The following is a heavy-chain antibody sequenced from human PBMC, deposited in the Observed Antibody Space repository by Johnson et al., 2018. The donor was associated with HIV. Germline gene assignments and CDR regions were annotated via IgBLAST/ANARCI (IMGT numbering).Heavy chain of an antibody. J-gene: IGHJ3*02. CDR3: GRGGRVVMEDVFGI. CDR2: IWYDGSNK. D-gene: IGHD3-3*01. Sequence: QVQLVESGGGVVQPRGSLRLSCAASGFTFSSYGMHWVRQAPGKGLEWVAVIWYDGSNKYYADSVKGRFTISRDNSKNTLYLQMNSLTADDTAVYYCGRGGRVVMEDVFGIWGQGTMVTVSS. CDR1: GFTFSSYG. V-gene: IGHV3-33*01.